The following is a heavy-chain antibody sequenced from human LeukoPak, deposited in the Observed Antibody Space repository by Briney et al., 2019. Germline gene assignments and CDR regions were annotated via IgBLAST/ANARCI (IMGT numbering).Heavy chain of an antibody. J-gene: IGHJ4*02. CDR1: GFTFSDYY. CDR2: ISHSGST. Sequence: GSLRLSCAASGFTFSDYYMSWIRQPPGKGLEWIGEISHSGSTNYNPSLKSRVTISVDTSKNQFSLKLSSVTAADTAVYYCARRGNWVLDWGQGTLVTVPS. V-gene: IGHV4-34*01. D-gene: IGHD7-27*01. CDR3: ARRGNWVLD.